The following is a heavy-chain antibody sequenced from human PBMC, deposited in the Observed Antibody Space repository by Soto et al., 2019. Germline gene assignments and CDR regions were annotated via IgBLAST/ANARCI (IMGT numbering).Heavy chain of an antibody. CDR1: GYTFTSYY. V-gene: IGHV1-46*03. J-gene: IGHJ6*02. CDR2: INPSGGST. CDR3: AREGPHSSSWSHYYYYGMDV. D-gene: IGHD6-13*01. Sequence: GASVKVSCKASGYTFTSYYMHWVRQAPGQGLEWMGIINPSGGSTSYAQKFQGRVTMTRDTSTSTVYMELSSLRSEDTAVYYCAREGPHSSSWSHYYYYGMDVWGQGTTVTVAS.